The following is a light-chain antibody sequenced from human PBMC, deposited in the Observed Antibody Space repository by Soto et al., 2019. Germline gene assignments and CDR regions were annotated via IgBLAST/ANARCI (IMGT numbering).Light chain of an antibody. J-gene: IGLJ1*01. CDR1: GSDVGSYNR. V-gene: IGLV2-18*02. CDR3: SSYTSSRTYV. Sequence: QSVLTQPPSVSGSPGQSVTISCTGTGSDVGSYNRVSWYQQPPGTAPKLMIYEVSNRPSGAPDRFSGSKSGNTASLTISGLQAEDEADYYCSSYTSSRTYVFGTGTKVTVL. CDR2: EVS.